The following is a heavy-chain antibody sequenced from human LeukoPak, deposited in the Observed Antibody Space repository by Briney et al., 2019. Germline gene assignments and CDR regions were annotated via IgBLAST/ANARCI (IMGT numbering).Heavy chain of an antibody. Sequence: PGVSLRLSCAASGFSFSTYAMNWVRQAPGKGLRWVSTISGSGGSTYYADSVKGRFTISRDNSMNTLYLQMNSLRAEDTAVYYCAKDGGFGVGYFDYWGQGILVTVSS. CDR1: GFSFSTYA. D-gene: IGHD3-16*01. CDR3: AKDGGFGVGYFDY. J-gene: IGHJ4*02. V-gene: IGHV3-23*01. CDR2: ISGSGGST.